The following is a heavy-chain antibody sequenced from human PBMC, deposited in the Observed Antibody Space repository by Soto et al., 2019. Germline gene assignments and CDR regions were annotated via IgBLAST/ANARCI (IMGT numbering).Heavy chain of an antibody. D-gene: IGHD5-18*01. Sequence: PGGSLRLSCAASGFTFSGYGMHWVRQAPGKGLEWVAVISYDGSNKYYADSVKGRFTISRDNSKNTLYLQMNSLRAEDTAVYYCAKXFGGYSYVTYYYYGMDVWGQGTTVTVSS. CDR2: ISYDGSNK. V-gene: IGHV3-30*18. J-gene: IGHJ6*02. CDR3: AKXFGGYSYVTYYYYGMDV. CDR1: GFTFSGYG.